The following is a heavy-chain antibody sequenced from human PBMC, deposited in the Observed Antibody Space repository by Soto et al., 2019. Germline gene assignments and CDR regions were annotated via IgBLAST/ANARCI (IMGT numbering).Heavy chain of an antibody. J-gene: IGHJ4*02. CDR1: GFTFSSYA. CDR3: ANSRGAGGHFDY. Sequence: GGSLRLSCAASGFTFSSYAMGWVRQGPGKGLEWVAVVSIGGSTHYADSVRGRFTISRDNSKNTLSLQMNSLTAEDTAVYFCANSRGAGGHFDYWGQGALVTVYS. V-gene: IGHV3-23*01. CDR2: VSIGGST. D-gene: IGHD2-15*01.